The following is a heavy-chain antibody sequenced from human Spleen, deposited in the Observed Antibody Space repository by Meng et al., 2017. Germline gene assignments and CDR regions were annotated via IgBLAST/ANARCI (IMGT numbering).Heavy chain of an antibody. CDR2: IDPKSGDT. V-gene: IGHV1-2*06. J-gene: IGHJ4*02. CDR1: GYNFPDYW. D-gene: IGHD6-13*01. Sequence: QGQLVQSGAEVKKPGAPVKVSCKPSGYNFPDYWLHWVRRAPGQGLEWMGRIDPKSGDTHYAQRFQGRVTMTGDTSISTAYMELSGLRSDDTAMYYCVRDEDISAAGKLFGDYWGQGTLVTVSS. CDR3: VRDEDISAAGKLFGDY.